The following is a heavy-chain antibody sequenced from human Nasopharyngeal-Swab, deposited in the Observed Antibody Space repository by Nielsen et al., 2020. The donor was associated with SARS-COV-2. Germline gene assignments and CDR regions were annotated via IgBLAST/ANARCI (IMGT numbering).Heavy chain of an antibody. CDR1: GYTFTGYY. J-gene: IGHJ4*02. CDR3: ALYYYGSGNYDY. V-gene: IGHV1-2*06. D-gene: IGHD3-10*01. CDR2: INPNSGGT. Sequence: ASVKVSCKASGYTFTGYYMHWVRQAPGQGLEWMGRINPNSGGTNYAQKFQGRVTMTTDTSTSTAYMELRSLRSDDTAVYYCALYYYGSGNYDYWGQGTLVTVSS.